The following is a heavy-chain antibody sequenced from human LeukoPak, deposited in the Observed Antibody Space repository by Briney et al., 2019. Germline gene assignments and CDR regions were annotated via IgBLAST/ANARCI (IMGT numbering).Heavy chain of an antibody. CDR1: GGSISSSNW. CDR3: AREGCSGGSCYYYYGMDV. D-gene: IGHD2-15*01. Sequence: SETLSLTCAVSGGSISSSNWWSWVRQPPGKGPEWIGEIYHSGSTNYNPSLKSRVTISVDKSKNQFSLKLSSVTAADTAVYYCAREGCSGGSCYYYYGMDVWGQGTTVTVSS. CDR2: IYHSGST. J-gene: IGHJ6*02. V-gene: IGHV4-4*02.